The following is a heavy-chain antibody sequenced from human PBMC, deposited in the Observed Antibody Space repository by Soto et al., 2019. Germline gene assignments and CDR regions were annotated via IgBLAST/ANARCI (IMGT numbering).Heavy chain of an antibody. CDR2: IYPGDSDT. CDR3: ARMRAAAGPTPYYFDY. D-gene: IGHD6-13*01. J-gene: IGHJ4*02. CDR1: GYSFTSYW. V-gene: IGHV5-51*01. Sequence: GESLKISCKGSGYSFTSYWIGWVRQMPWKGLEWMGIIYPGDSDTRYSPSFQGQVTISADKSISTAYLQWSSLKASDTAMYYCARMRAAAGPTPYYFDYWGQGTLLTVST.